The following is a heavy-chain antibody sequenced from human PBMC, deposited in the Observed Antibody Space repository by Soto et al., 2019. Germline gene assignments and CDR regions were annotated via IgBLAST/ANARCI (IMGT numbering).Heavy chain of an antibody. CDR2: TYYRSKWYN. CDR1: GDSVSSNSAA. D-gene: IGHD3-16*02. CDR3: ARNEVTFGGVIPDAFDF. Sequence: SQTLSLTCVISGDSVSSNSAAWNWIRQSPSRGLEWLGRTYYRSKWYNDYAVSVKSRITINPDTSKNQFSLQLNSVTPEDTAVYYCARNEVTFGGVIPDAFDFWCQGTMVTVSS. J-gene: IGHJ3*01. V-gene: IGHV6-1*01.